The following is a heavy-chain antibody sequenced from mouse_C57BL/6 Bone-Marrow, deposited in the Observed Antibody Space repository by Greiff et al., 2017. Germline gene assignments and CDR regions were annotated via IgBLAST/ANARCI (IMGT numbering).Heavy chain of an antibody. V-gene: IGHV1-85*01. CDR3: ARREIYYYGSSLAY. CDR2: IYPRDGST. Sequence: VQLQQSGPELVKPGASVKLSCKASGYTFTSYDINWVKQRPGQGLEWIGWIYPRDGSTKYNEKFKGKATLTVDPSSSTAYMELHSLTSEDSAVYFCARREIYYYGSSLAYWGQGTLVTVSA. CDR1: GYTFTSYD. D-gene: IGHD1-1*01. J-gene: IGHJ3*01.